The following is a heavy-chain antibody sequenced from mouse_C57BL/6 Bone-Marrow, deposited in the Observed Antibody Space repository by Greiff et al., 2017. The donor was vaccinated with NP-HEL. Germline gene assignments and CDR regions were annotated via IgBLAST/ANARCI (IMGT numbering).Heavy chain of an antibody. J-gene: IGHJ3*01. CDR1: GYTFTSYG. Sequence: VQRVESGAELARPGASVKLSCKASGYTFTSYGISWVKQRTGQGLEWIGEIYPRSGNTYYNEKFKGKATLTADKSSSTAYMELRSLTSEDSAVYFCAREDYYYGSSPWFAYWGQGTLVTVSA. CDR3: AREDYYYGSSPWFAY. V-gene: IGHV1-81*01. D-gene: IGHD1-1*01. CDR2: IYPRSGNT.